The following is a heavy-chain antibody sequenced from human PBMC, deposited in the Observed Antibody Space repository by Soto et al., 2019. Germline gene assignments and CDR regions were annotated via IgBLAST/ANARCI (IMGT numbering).Heavy chain of an antibody. D-gene: IGHD3-3*01. CDR1: GFTFSSYA. CDR2: ISGSGGST. Sequence: HPGGSLRLSCAASGFTFSSYAMSWVRQAPGKGLEWVSAISGSGGSTYYADSVKGRFTISRDNSKNTLYLQMNSLRAEDTAVYYCAKDRDFWSGSHPYIDYWGQGTLVTVST. V-gene: IGHV3-23*01. J-gene: IGHJ4*02. CDR3: AKDRDFWSGSHPYIDY.